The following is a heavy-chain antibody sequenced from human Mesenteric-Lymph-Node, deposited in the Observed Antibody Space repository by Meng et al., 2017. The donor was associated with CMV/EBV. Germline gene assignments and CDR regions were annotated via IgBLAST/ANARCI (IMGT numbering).Heavy chain of an antibody. CDR3: AKSRSSTPGIVDD. Sequence: QGQLQGSGPVLVKPSENLSLTCIVSGVSVTSGAYHWSWIRQSPGKGLEWIGYIYGTGITIYNPSPKSRVTILLETSKNQFSLKLNSVTTADTAVYYCAKSRSSTPGIVDDWGQGTLVTVSS. V-gene: IGHV4-61*08. CDR1: GVSVTSGAYH. CDR2: IYGTGIT. D-gene: IGHD2/OR15-2a*01. J-gene: IGHJ4*02.